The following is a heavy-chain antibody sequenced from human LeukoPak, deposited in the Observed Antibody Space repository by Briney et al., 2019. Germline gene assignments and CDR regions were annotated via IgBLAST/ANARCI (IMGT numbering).Heavy chain of an antibody. Sequence: SVKVSCKASGCTSSSYAISWVRQAPGQGLEWMGRIIPILGIANYAQKFQGRVTITADKSTSTAYMELSSLRSEDTAVYYCARYVTGSTFVGMDVWGQGTTVTVSS. CDR1: GCTSSSYA. CDR3: ARYVTGSTFVGMDV. J-gene: IGHJ6*02. CDR2: IIPILGIA. V-gene: IGHV1-69*04. D-gene: IGHD1-20*01.